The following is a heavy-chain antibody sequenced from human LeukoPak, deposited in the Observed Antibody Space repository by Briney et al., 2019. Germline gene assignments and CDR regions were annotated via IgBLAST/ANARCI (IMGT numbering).Heavy chain of an antibody. D-gene: IGHD2-8*01. Sequence: GGSLTLSCAVSGLTFSNAWMTWVRQAPGKGLEWVGRITTKSDGGTTDYAAPVRGRFPITRDDSKSTLHLQMDSLKTEDTALYYCSTGIGTNDWWGQGTPVIVSS. CDR1: GLTFSNAW. CDR3: STGIGTNDW. V-gene: IGHV3-15*01. CDR2: ITTKSDGGTT. J-gene: IGHJ4*02.